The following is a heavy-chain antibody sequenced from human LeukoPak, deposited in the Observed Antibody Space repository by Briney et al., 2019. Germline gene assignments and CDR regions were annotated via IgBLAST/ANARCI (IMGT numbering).Heavy chain of an antibody. D-gene: IGHD6-19*01. CDR2: ISSSSSTI. CDR1: GFTFSSYA. CDR3: ARKDEYSSGWYGYYYYYGMDV. Sequence: GGSLRLSCAASGFTFSSYAMSWVRQAPGKGLEWVSYISSSSSTIYYADSVKGRFTISRDNAKNSLYLQMNSLRAEDTAVYYCARKDEYSSGWYGYYYYYGMDVWGQGTTVTVSS. J-gene: IGHJ6*02. V-gene: IGHV3-48*04.